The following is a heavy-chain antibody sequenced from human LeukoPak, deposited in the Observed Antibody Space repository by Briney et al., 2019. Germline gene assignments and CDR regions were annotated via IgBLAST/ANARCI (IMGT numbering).Heavy chain of an antibody. CDR1: GGSISSGGYY. CDR2: IYHSGST. V-gene: IGHV4-31*03. D-gene: IGHD3-16*01. CDR3: ARWGREYGMDV. J-gene: IGHJ6*04. Sequence: PSETLSLTCTVSGGSISSGGYYWSWIRQHPGKGLEWIGYIYHSGSTYYDPSLKSRVTISVDTSKNQFSLKLSSVTAADTAVYYCARWGREYGMDVWGKGTTVTVSS.